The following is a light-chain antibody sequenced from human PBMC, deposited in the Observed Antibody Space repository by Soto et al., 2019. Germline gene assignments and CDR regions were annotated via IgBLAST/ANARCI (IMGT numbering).Light chain of an antibody. CDR3: HQCGNSWWT. J-gene: IGKJ1*01. V-gene: IGKV3-20*01. CDR1: QTVSSTY. Sequence: EIVLPQSPGTLSLSPGERATLSCRASQTVSSTYLVWYQQKPGQAPRLLIYGASSRAPGVSDRFSGSGSGTDFTLTISRLEPEDFAVYYCHQCGNSWWTFGQGTKVDIK. CDR2: GAS.